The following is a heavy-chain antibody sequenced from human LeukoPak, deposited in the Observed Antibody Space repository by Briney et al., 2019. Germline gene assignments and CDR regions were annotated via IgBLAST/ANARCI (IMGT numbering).Heavy chain of an antibody. V-gene: IGHV1-2*02. Sequence: ASVKVSCKASGYTFTGYYMHWVRQAPGQGLEWMGWINPNSGGTNYAQKFQGRVTMTRDTSISTAYMELSGLRSDDTAVYYCAVRCSGGSCYSGYWGQGTLVTVSS. J-gene: IGHJ4*02. D-gene: IGHD2-15*01. CDR2: INPNSGGT. CDR1: GYTFTGYY. CDR3: AVRCSGGSCYSGY.